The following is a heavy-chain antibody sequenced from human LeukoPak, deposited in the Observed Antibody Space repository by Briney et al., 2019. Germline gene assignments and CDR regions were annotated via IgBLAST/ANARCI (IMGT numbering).Heavy chain of an antibody. V-gene: IGHV1-69*13. Sequence: ASVKVSCKASGGTFSSYAISWVRQAPGQGLEWMGGIIPIFGTANYAQKFQGRVTITADESTSTAYMELSSLRSEDTAVYYCATAKFPYCSSTSCYGYWFDPWGQGTLVTVSS. J-gene: IGHJ5*02. CDR1: GGTFSSYA. D-gene: IGHD2-2*01. CDR2: IIPIFGTA. CDR3: ATAKFPYCSSTSCYGYWFDP.